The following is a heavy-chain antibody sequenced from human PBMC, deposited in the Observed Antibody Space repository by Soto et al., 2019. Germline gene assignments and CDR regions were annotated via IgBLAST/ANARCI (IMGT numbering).Heavy chain of an antibody. V-gene: IGHV1-69*13. CDR3: ARVPNYYDSSGSPLYYYGMDV. Sequence: SVKVSCKASGGTFSSYAISWVRQAPGQGLEWMGGIIPIFGTANYAQKFQGRVTITADESTSTAYMELSSPRSEDTAVYYCARVPNYYDSSGSPLYYYGMDVWG. J-gene: IGHJ6*02. CDR2: IIPIFGTA. CDR1: GGTFSSYA. D-gene: IGHD3-22*01.